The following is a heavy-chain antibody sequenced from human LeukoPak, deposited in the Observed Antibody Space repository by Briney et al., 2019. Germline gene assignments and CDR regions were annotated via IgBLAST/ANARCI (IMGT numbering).Heavy chain of an antibody. V-gene: IGHV3-23*01. CDR1: GFTLSSYA. D-gene: IGHD3-3*01. CDR2: ISGNAGST. Sequence: GGSLRLSCAASGFTLSSYAMSWVRQAPGKELEWVSLISGNAGSTYYADSVKGRFTISRDITKNTLYLQMNSLRAEDTAVYYCAKDGLQFSEWLAPLGYWGQGTLVTVSS. CDR3: AKDGLQFSEWLAPLGY. J-gene: IGHJ4*02.